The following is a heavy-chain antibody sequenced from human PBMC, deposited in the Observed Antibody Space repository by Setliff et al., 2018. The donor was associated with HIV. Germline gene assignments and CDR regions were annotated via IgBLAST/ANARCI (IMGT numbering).Heavy chain of an antibody. Sequence: GGSLRLSCAASGFTFTNAWMTWVRQAPGKGLEWVGRIKSKTDGGTTDYAAPVKGRFTISRDDSKNTLYLQMNSLKTEDTAVYYCTTRGTWDYRDYFDYWGQGTLVTVSS. CDR3: TTRGTWDYRDYFDY. J-gene: IGHJ4*02. V-gene: IGHV3-15*01. CDR2: IKSKTDGGTT. D-gene: IGHD1-26*01. CDR1: GFTFTNAW.